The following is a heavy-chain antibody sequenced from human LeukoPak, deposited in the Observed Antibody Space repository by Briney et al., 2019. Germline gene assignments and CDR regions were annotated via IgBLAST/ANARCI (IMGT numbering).Heavy chain of an antibody. V-gene: IGHV1-2*02. CDR1: GYTFTGYY. J-gene: IGHJ4*02. D-gene: IGHD3-10*01. CDR2: INPNSGGT. CDR3: ARAIDYYGSGSYYNPLDY. Sequence: ASVKVSCKASGYTFTGYYMHRVRQAPGQGLEWMRWINPNSGGTNYAQKFQGRVTMTRDTSISTAYMELSRLRSDDTAVYYCARAIDYYGSGSYYNPLDYWGQGTLVTVSS.